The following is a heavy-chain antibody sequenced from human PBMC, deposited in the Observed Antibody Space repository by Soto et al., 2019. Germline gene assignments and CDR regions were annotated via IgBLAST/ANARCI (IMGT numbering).Heavy chain of an antibody. V-gene: IGHV4-34*01. CDR3: ARLGVVAATPRYCYYYGMNV. CDR2: INHSGST. J-gene: IGHJ6*02. CDR1: GGSFSGYY. D-gene: IGHD2-15*01. Sequence: PSETLSLTCAVYGGSFSGYYWSWIRQPPGKGLEWIGEINHSGSTNYNPSLKSRVTISVDTSKNQFSLKLSSVTAADTAVYYCARLGVVAATPRYCYYYGMNVWGQGTTVTVSS.